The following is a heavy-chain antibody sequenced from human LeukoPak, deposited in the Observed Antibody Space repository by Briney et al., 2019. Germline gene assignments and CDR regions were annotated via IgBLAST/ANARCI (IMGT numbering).Heavy chain of an antibody. CDR1: GFTFSGYW. V-gene: IGHV3-7*03. CDR2: IKHDGSEK. CDR3: ARDSRIVVVPAVIPAPFDY. J-gene: IGHJ4*02. Sequence: GGSLRLSCAASGFTFSGYWMNWIRQAPGKGLQWVASIKHDGSEKYYVDSVKGRFTISRDNAKNSLYLQMNSLRAEDTAVYYCARDSRIVVVPAVIPAPFDYWGQGTLVTVSS. D-gene: IGHD2-2*02.